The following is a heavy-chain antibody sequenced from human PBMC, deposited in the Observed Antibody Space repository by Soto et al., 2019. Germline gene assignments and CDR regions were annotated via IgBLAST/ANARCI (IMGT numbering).Heavy chain of an antibody. CDR3: SGCSGGACHRNYGMDV. J-gene: IGHJ6*02. D-gene: IGHD2-15*01. CDR2: ISPSTSHI. Sequence: EVHLVESGGGLVKPGGSLRLSCAVSGFTFSSCIMNWVRQAPGKGLEWVSSISPSTSHIYYTDSVKGRFTISRDNAKNYLFLQINSLRDEDTAVYYCSGCSGGACHRNYGMDVGGQGTTVTVSS. CDR1: GFTFSSCI. V-gene: IGHV3-21*01.